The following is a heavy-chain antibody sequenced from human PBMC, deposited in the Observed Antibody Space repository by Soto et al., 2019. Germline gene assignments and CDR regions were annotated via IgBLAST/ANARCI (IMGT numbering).Heavy chain of an antibody. CDR3: ARTHSSGWYPYFQH. CDR1: GFTFSSYA. CDR2: ISYDGSNK. V-gene: IGHV3-30-3*01. Sequence: QVQLVESGGGVVQPGRSLRLSCAASGFTFSSYAMHWVRQAPGKGLEWVAVISYDGSNKYYADSVKGRFTISRDNSKNTLYLQMNSLRAEDTAVYYCARTHSSGWYPYFQHWGQGTLVTVSS. D-gene: IGHD6-19*01. J-gene: IGHJ1*01.